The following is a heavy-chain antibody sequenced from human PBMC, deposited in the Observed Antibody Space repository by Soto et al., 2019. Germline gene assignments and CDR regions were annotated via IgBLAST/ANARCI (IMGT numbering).Heavy chain of an antibody. CDR1: GFAFSSYA. CDR2: IIGGGGNT. D-gene: IGHD2-2*01. V-gene: IGHV3-23*01. J-gene: IGHJ5*02. Sequence: GGSLRLSCAASGFAFSSYATSWIRQAPGKGLEWVSSIIGGGGNTYYADSVKGRFTISRDNSKNTLYLQMSSLRAEDTAVYYCAKHCGSSSCYRFDPWGQGTLVTVSS. CDR3: AKHCGSSSCYRFDP.